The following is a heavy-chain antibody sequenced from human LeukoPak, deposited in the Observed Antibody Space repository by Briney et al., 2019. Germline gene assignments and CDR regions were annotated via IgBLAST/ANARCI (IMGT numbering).Heavy chain of an antibody. CDR2: IYNSGST. CDR3: ARGGYSHGYILFNY. V-gene: IGHV4-59*01. J-gene: IGHJ4*02. Sequence: SETLSLTCSVSGGSISSYYWSWIRQPPGKGLEWIGYIYNSGSTNYNPALKSRVSISVDTSRNQFSLNLNSVTAADTAMYYCARGGYSHGYILFNYWGQGTLAIVSS. D-gene: IGHD5-18*01. CDR1: GGSISSYY.